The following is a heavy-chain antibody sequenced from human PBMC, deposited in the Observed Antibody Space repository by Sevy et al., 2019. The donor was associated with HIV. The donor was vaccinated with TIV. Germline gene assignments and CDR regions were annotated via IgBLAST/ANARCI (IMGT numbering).Heavy chain of an antibody. CDR1: GFTFSSYG. V-gene: IGHV3-30*18. D-gene: IGHD5-18*01. CDR2: ISYDGSNK. J-gene: IGHJ6*02. Sequence: GGSLRLSCAASGFTFSSYGMHWVRQAPGKGLEWVAVISYDGSNKYYADSVKGRFTISRDNSKNTLYLQMDSLRAEDTAVYYCAKGTDTAMVTRYYYYYGMDVWGQGTTVTVSS. CDR3: AKGTDTAMVTRYYYYYGMDV.